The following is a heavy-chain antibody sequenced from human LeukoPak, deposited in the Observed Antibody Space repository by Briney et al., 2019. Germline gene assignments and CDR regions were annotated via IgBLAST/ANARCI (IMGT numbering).Heavy chain of an antibody. V-gene: IGHV3-33*01. CDR2: IWYDGSNK. Sequence: GSLRLSCAASGLTFSSYGMHWVRQAPGKGLEWVAIIWYDGSNKYYADSVKGRFTVSRDDSKNTLYLQMNSLRAEDTAVYYCATAGTGESSSWISIFDYWGQGTLVTVSS. CDR1: GLTFSSYG. CDR3: ATAGTGESSSWISIFDY. D-gene: IGHD6-13*01. J-gene: IGHJ4*02.